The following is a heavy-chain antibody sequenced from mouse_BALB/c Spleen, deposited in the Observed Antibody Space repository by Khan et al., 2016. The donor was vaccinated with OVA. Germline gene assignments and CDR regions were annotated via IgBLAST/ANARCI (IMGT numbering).Heavy chain of an antibody. Sequence: VQLQQSGPELVKPGASVKISCKASGYSFTGYFMHWVMQSHGKSLEWIGRINPQFGETFYNQKFVDKATLTVDESSSTAHLELRSLASEDSAVYYCARIYGSDFDYWGQGTTLTVSS. CDR2: INPQFGET. D-gene: IGHD1-1*01. CDR3: ARIYGSDFDY. J-gene: IGHJ2*01. CDR1: GYSFTGYF. V-gene: IGHV1-20*02.